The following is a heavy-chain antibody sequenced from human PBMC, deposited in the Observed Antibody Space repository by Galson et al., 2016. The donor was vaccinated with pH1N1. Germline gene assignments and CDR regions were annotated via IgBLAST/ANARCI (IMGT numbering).Heavy chain of an antibody. CDR1: GFSLSTNGVG. CDR3: AHNHYGDYVNWFDP. Sequence: PALVKPTQTLTLTCTFSGFSLSTNGVGVGWIRQPPGKALEWLAVIYWNDDKRYSPSLKSRLTITKDTSKTQVVLTMTSMDPVDTATYYCAHNHYGDYVNWFDPWGQGTLVTVSS. V-gene: IGHV2-5*01. CDR2: IYWNDDK. D-gene: IGHD4-17*01. J-gene: IGHJ5*02.